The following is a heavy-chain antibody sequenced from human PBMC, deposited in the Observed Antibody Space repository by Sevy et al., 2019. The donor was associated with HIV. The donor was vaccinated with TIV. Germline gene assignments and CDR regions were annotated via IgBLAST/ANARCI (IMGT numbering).Heavy chain of an antibody. D-gene: IGHD3-10*01. J-gene: IGHJ4*02. V-gene: IGHV3-20*04. CDR2: INWNSGST. CDR3: AREGFGEFEDY. CDR1: GFTFDDYG. Sequence: GGSLRLSCAASGFTFDDYGMSRVRQAPWKGLEWVSGINWNSGSTGYADSVKGRFTISRDNAKNSLYLQMNSLRAEDTALYYCAREGFGEFEDYWGQGTLVTVSS.